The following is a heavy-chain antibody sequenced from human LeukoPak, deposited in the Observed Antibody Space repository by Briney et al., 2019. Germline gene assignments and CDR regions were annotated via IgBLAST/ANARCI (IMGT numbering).Heavy chain of an antibody. D-gene: IGHD6-13*01. J-gene: IGHJ4*02. V-gene: IGHV3-7*03. CDR2: INGDGSHS. CDR1: GFTVSSNY. Sequence: PGGSLRLSCAASGFTVSSNYMSWVRQAPGKGLERVADINGDGSHSYCVDSVKGRFTLSRDNAKNSLFLQMNSLRAEDTAVYYCVKNSGWYCLDYWGQGTLVTVSS. CDR3: VKNSGWYCLDY.